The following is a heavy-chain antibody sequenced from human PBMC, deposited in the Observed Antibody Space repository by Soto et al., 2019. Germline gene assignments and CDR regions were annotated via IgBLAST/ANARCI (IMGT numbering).Heavy chain of an antibody. CDR2: IIPIFGTA. J-gene: IGHJ3*02. Sequence: SVKVSCKASGGTFSSYATSWVRQAPGQGLEWMGGIIPIFGTANYAQKFQGRVTITADESTSTAYMELSSLRSEDTAVYYCAREVSDYGDYGRAFDIWGQGTMVTVS. CDR1: GGTFSSYA. D-gene: IGHD4-17*01. CDR3: AREVSDYGDYGRAFDI. V-gene: IGHV1-69*13.